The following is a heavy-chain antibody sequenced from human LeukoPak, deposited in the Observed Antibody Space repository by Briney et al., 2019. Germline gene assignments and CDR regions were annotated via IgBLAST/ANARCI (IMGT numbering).Heavy chain of an antibody. V-gene: IGHV3-49*04. CDR1: GFTFGDYA. CDR3: TRGDSAVRYYYYYMDV. Sequence: GGSLRLSCTASGFTFGDYAMSWVRQAPGKGLEWVGFIRSKAYGGTTEYAASVEGRFTISRDDSKSIAYLQMNSLKTEDTAVYYCTRGDSAVRYYYYYMDVWGKGTTVTVSS. CDR2: IRSKAYGGTT. D-gene: IGHD2-21*02. J-gene: IGHJ6*03.